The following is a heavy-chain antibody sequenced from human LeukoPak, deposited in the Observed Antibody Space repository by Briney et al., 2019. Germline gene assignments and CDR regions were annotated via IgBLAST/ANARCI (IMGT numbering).Heavy chain of an antibody. CDR1: GFTVSSNY. V-gene: IGHV3-23*01. J-gene: IGHJ6*03. Sequence: GGSLRLSCAASGFTVSSNYMSWVRQAPGMGLEWVSAISGSGGSTYYADSVKGRFTISRDNSKNTLYLQMNSLRAEDTAVYYCAKDFHYYYMDVWGKGTTVTVSS. CDR2: ISGSGGST. CDR3: AKDFHYYYMDV.